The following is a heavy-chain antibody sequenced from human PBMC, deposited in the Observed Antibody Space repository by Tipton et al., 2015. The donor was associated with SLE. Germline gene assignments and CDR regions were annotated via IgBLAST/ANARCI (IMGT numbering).Heavy chain of an antibody. CDR2: IYTSGST. J-gene: IGHJ3*02. D-gene: IGHD1-1*01. V-gene: IGHV4-59*10. CDR1: GGSFSDYY. CDR3: VRKDETRSYAFDI. Sequence: TLSLTCAVYGGSFSDYYWHWIRQPAGKGLEWIGRIYTSGSTDYNPSLQSRVTISVDTSKNQFSLKLNSVSAADTAVYYCVRKDETRSYAFDIWGQGTMVTVYS.